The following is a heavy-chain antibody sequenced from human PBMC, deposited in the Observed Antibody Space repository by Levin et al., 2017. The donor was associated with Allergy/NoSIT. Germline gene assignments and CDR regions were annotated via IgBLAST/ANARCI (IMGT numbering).Heavy chain of an antibody. CDR3: TKAPKDYILNDKSVGWFDP. J-gene: IGHJ5*02. Sequence: GGSLRLSCAASGFTFSSYVMTWVRQAPGKGLEWVSSISSSDITTYYADSVKGRFTISRDNSKNTLYLQMNSLRAEDTAVYFCTKAPKDYILNDKSVGWFDPWGQGTLVTVSS. V-gene: IGHV3-23*01. CDR1: GFTFSSYV. D-gene: IGHD4-11*01. CDR2: ISSSDITT.